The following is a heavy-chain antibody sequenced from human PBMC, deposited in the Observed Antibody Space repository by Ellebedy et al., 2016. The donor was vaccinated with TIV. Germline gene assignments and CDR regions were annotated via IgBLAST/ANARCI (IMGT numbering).Heavy chain of an antibody. D-gene: IGHD3-22*01. J-gene: IGHJ4*02. CDR3: AKDLPPGRYYDSSGLDY. Sequence: GESLKISCAASEFTFSSYGMHWVRQAPGKGLEWVAVISYDGSKTYYADSVRGRFTISRDNSRNTLYLQMNTRRAEDTSVYYCAKDLPPGRYYDSSGLDYWGQGTLVTVSS. V-gene: IGHV3-30*18. CDR2: ISYDGSKT. CDR1: EFTFSSYG.